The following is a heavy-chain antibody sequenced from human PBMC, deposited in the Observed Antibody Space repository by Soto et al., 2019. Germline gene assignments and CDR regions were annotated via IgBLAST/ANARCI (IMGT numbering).Heavy chain of an antibody. CDR3: ARVVYYDSSGHQY. Sequence: GGSLRLSCAASGFTFSSYNMNWVRQAPGKGLEWVSSISGSSSYIYYADSVKGRFTISRDNAKNSLYLQMNSLRAEDTAVYYCARVVYYDSSGHQYWGQGTLVTVSS. D-gene: IGHD3-22*01. J-gene: IGHJ4*02. CDR1: GFTFSSYN. CDR2: ISGSSSYI. V-gene: IGHV3-21*01.